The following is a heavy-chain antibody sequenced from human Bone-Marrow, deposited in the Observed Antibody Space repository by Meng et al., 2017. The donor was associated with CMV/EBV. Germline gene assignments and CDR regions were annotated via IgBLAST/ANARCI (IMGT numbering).Heavy chain of an antibody. V-gene: IGHV3-74*01. CDR2: TNIDGTIT. CDR3: AIYCSSDSCDSRS. D-gene: IGHD2-2*01. J-gene: IGHJ5*02. CDR1: GFTFTGRW. Sequence: GESLKISCVASGFTFTGRWMHWVRQGPGKGLMWVSRTNIDGTITDYAASVKGRFTVSRDNAKNTVFLQMNNLRAEDTAVYYCAIYCSSDSCDSRSWGQGTLVTVSS.